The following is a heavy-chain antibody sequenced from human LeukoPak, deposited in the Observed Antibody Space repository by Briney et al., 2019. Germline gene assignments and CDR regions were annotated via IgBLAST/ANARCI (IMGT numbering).Heavy chain of an antibody. V-gene: IGHV3-48*03. D-gene: IGHD5-12*01. Sequence: GGSLRLSCAASGFTLSSYDMNWVRQAPGEGLEWVSYISGRDNIIYYADSVKGRFTISRDNAKNSVYLDMNSLRVEDTAIYYCARAPYSGYERPNDYWGQGTLVTVSS. J-gene: IGHJ4*02. CDR2: ISGRDNII. CDR3: ARAPYSGYERPNDY. CDR1: GFTLSSYD.